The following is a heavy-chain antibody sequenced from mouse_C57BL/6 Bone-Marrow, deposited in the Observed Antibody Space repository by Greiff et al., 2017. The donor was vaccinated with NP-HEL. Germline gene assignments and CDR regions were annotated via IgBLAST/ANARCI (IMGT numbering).Heavy chain of an antibody. CDR1: GYTFTEYT. Sequence: VQVVESGAELVKPGASVKLSCKASGYTFTEYTIHWVKQRSGQGLEWIGWFYPGSGSIKYNEKFKDKATLTADKSSSTVYMELSSLTSEDSAVYFCARHPHYYGSSPWFAYWGQGTLVTVSA. CDR3: ARHPHYYGSSPWFAY. V-gene: IGHV1-62-2*01. CDR2: FYPGSGSI. J-gene: IGHJ3*01. D-gene: IGHD1-1*01.